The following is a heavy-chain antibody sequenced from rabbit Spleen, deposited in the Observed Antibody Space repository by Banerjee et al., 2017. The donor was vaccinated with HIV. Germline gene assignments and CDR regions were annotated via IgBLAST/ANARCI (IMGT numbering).Heavy chain of an antibody. D-gene: IGHD6-1*01. CDR3: AREVLYAAYAGFGDATIYYFDL. CDR2: IYAGSSGST. Sequence: QEQLEESGGDLVKPEGSLTLTCKASGFSFSDRDVMCWVRQAPGKGLEWIACIYAGSSGSTYYATWAKGRFTISKTSSTTVTLQMTSLTAADTATYFCAREVLYAAYAGFGDATIYYFDLWGQGTLVTVS. J-gene: IGHJ4*01. CDR1: GFSFSDRDV. V-gene: IGHV1S45*01.